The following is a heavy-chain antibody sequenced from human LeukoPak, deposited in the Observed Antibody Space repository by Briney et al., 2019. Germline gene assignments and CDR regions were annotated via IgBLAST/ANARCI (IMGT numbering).Heavy chain of an antibody. D-gene: IGHD3-3*01. V-gene: IGHV3-48*03. CDR3: ARGFGDL. CDR1: VFTFSSYE. J-gene: IGHJ5*02. Sequence: PGGSLRLSCAASVFTFSSYEMNWVRQPPGKGLEWVSYISSSGNTIYYADSVKGRFTISRDNAKNSLYLQMNSLRAEDTVVYYCARGFGDLWGQGTLVTVSS. CDR2: ISSSGNTI.